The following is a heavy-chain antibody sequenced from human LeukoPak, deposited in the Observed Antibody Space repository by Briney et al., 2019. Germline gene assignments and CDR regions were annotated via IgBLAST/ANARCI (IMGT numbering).Heavy chain of an antibody. CDR2: IYTSGST. Sequence: PSETLSLTCTVSGGSISSYYWSWIRQPPGKGLEWIGYIYTSGSTNYNPSLKSRVTISVDTSKNQFSLKLSSVTAADTAVYYCARHRRSGYYAYYYYYMDVWGKGTTVTVSS. D-gene: IGHD3-3*01. CDR1: GGSISSYY. CDR3: ARHRRSGYYAYYYYYMDV. J-gene: IGHJ6*03. V-gene: IGHV4-4*09.